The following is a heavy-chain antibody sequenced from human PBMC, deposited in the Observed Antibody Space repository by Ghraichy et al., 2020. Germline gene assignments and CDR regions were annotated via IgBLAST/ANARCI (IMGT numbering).Heavy chain of an antibody. CDR3: ARGVEELDY. J-gene: IGHJ4*02. CDR1: GFTFSSYS. Sequence: ESLNISCAASGFTFSSYSMNWVRQAPGKGLEWVSSISSSSYIYYADSVKGRFTISRDNAKNSLYLQMNSLRAEDTAVYYCARGVEELDYWGQGTLVTVSS. V-gene: IGHV3-21*01. D-gene: IGHD1-26*01. CDR2: ISSSSYI.